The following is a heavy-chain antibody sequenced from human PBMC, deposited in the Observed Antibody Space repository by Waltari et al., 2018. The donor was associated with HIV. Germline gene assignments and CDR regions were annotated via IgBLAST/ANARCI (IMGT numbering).Heavy chain of an antibody. CDR2: ISGSGGST. J-gene: IGHJ4*02. CDR3: AKAQLYDSSGLDY. Sequence: EVQLLESGGGLVQPGGSLRLSCAASGFTFSSYAMSWVRPAPGEGLEGVSDISGSGGSTYYADSVKGRFTISRDNSKNTLYLQMNSLRAEDTAVYYCAKAQLYDSSGLDYWGQGTLVTVSS. V-gene: IGHV3-23*01. CDR1: GFTFSSYA. D-gene: IGHD3-22*01.